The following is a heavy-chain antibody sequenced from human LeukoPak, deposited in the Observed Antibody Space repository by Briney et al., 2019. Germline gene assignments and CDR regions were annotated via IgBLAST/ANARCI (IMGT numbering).Heavy chain of an antibody. Sequence: SETLSLTCSVSGGSISPYYWSWIRQPPGKGLEWIGYVSYRGHTNYNPSLESRVTISLDTSKNQFSVKLNSVTAADTGVYYCARVGLYCGGDCYDNWFDPWGQGTLVTVSS. V-gene: IGHV4-59*01. CDR1: GGSISPYY. CDR3: ARVGLYCGGDCYDNWFDP. CDR2: VSYRGHT. J-gene: IGHJ5*02. D-gene: IGHD2-21*02.